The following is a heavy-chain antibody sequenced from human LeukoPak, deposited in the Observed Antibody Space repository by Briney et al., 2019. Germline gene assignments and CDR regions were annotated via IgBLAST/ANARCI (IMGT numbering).Heavy chain of an antibody. J-gene: IGHJ4*02. CDR3: ARSRPSSGWYNY. Sequence: PSETLSLTCTVSGGSISNYYWSWIRQPPGKGLEWIGEINHSGSTNYNPSLKSRVTISVDTSKNQFSLKLSSVTAADTAVYYCARSRPSSGWYNYWGQGTLVTVSS. D-gene: IGHD6-19*01. CDR1: GGSISNYY. CDR2: INHSGST. V-gene: IGHV4-34*01.